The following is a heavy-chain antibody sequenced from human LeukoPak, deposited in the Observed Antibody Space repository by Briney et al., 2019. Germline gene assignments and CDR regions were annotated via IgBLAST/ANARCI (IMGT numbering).Heavy chain of an antibody. CDR1: GYTFTGYY. Sequence: ASVKVSCKASGYTFTGYYMHWVRQAPGQGLEWMGWINPNSGGTNYAQKFQGRVTMTRDTSISTAYMELSRLRSDDTAVYYCASLPGIAVAGDEYYFDYWGQGTLVTASS. CDR2: INPNSGGT. D-gene: IGHD6-19*01. J-gene: IGHJ4*02. CDR3: ASLPGIAVAGDEYYFDY. V-gene: IGHV1-2*02.